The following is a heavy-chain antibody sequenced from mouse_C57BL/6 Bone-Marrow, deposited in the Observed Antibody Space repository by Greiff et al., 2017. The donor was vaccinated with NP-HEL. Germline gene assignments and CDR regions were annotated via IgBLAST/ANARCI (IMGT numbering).Heavy chain of an antibody. CDR3: VRSYDPGYAMDD. V-gene: IGHV10-1*01. J-gene: IGHJ4*01. D-gene: IGHD2-3*01. CDR2: IRSKSNNYAT. Sequence: EVNVVESGGGLVQPKGSLKLSCAASGFSFNTYAMNWVRQAPGKGLEWVARIRSKSNNYATYYADSVKDRFTISRDDSESMLYLQMNNLKTEDTAMYYCVRSYDPGYAMDDWGQGTSVTVSS. CDR1: GFSFNTYA.